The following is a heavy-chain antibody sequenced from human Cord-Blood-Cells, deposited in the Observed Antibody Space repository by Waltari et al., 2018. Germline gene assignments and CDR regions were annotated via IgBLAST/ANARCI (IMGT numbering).Heavy chain of an antibody. CDR2: ISGSGGST. CDR1: GFTFSSYA. D-gene: IGHD3-10*01. V-gene: IGHV3-23*01. J-gene: IGHJ4*02. CDR3: AILRLWFGESGY. Sequence: LLESGGGLVQPGGSLRLSCAASGFTFSSYAMSWVRQAPGKGLEWVSAISGSGGSTYYADSVKGRFTISRDNSKNTLYLQMNSLRAEDTAVYYCAILRLWFGESGYWGQGTLVTVSS.